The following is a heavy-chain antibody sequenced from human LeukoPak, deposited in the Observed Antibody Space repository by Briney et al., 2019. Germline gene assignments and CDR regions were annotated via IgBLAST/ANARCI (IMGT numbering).Heavy chain of an antibody. V-gene: IGHV1-69*13. CDR3: ARDQRYCSSGSCYPDWFDP. D-gene: IGHD2-15*01. CDR2: IIPIFGTA. Sequence: ASVKVSCKASGGTFSSYAISWVRQAPGQGLEWMGGIIPIFGTANYAQNFQGRVTITADESTSTAYMEPSRLRSDDTAVYYCARDQRYCSSGSCYPDWFDPWGQGTLVTVSS. J-gene: IGHJ5*02. CDR1: GGTFSSYA.